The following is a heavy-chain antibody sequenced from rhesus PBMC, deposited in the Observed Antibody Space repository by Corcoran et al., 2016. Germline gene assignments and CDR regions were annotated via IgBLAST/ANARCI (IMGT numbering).Heavy chain of an antibody. CDR3: ARHRRYYGLDS. J-gene: IGHJ6*01. V-gene: IGHV3-115*02. CDR2: IGGDSSYT. CDR1: GFTFSGSE. Sequence: EVQLAEFGGGLVQPGGSLRLSCAASGFTFSGSEMNWFRQAPGKGLESVTVIGGDSSYTKYADPVQGRFTISRDNAKNSLSLQMNSLRAEDTAVYYCARHRRYYGLDSWGQGVVVTVSS.